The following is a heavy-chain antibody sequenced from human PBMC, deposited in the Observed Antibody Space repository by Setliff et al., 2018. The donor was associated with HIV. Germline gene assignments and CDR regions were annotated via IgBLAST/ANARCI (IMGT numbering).Heavy chain of an antibody. V-gene: IGHV3-11*01. Sequence: GGSLRLSCAASGFTFSDYYMSWIRQAPGKGLEWVSYISSSGSTIYYADSVKGRFTVSRDNAKNSLYLQMNSLRAEDTAMYYCARDKGPPPVVHLDYWGQGTLVTVSS. CDR3: ARDKGPPPVVHLDY. CDR1: GFTFSDYY. J-gene: IGHJ4*02. CDR2: ISSSGSTI. D-gene: IGHD3-10*02.